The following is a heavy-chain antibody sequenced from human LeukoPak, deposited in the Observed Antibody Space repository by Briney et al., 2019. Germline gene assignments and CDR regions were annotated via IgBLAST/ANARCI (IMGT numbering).Heavy chain of an antibody. V-gene: IGHV3-74*01. Sequence: AGGSLRLSCAASGFTFSGYWMNWVRQVPGKGLVWVSRSNGDGSLKTYADSVEGRFTISRDNAKNTLYLQMNSLRAEDTAVHYCARHPGGSSSYYFDYWGQGTLVTVSS. CDR3: ARHPGGSSSYYFDY. J-gene: IGHJ4*02. CDR2: SNGDGSLK. CDR1: GFTFSGYW. D-gene: IGHD1-26*01.